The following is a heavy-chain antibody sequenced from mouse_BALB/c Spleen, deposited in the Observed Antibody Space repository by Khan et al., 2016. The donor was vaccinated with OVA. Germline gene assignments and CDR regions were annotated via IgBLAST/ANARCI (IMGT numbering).Heavy chain of an antibody. Sequence: QVQLKQSGPGLVAPSQSLSITCTVSGFSLTSYGVHWVRQPPGKGLEWLGVIWTGGSTNYNSALMSRLSISKDNSKSQVFLKMNSLQTDDTGMYYCARYYGNYGWYFDVWGAGTTVTVSS. CDR3: ARYYGNYGWYFDV. CDR2: IWTGGST. V-gene: IGHV2-9*02. D-gene: IGHD2-1*01. CDR1: GFSLTSYG. J-gene: IGHJ1*01.